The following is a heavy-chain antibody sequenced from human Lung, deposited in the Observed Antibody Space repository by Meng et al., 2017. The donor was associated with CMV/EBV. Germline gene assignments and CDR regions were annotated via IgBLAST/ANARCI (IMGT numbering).Heavy chain of an antibody. D-gene: IGHD1-26*01. CDR3: VRSRWELLDY. CDR2: IYWDDDK. J-gene: IGHJ4*02. V-gene: IGHV2-5*02. Sequence: LTSTVSGFSRTTSGVNVGWIRQPPGKALEWLALIYWDDDKRYSPSLESRLTITRDTSKNQVILTMTNMDPVDTATYYCVRSRWELLDYWGQGTLVTVSS. CDR1: GFSRTTSGVN.